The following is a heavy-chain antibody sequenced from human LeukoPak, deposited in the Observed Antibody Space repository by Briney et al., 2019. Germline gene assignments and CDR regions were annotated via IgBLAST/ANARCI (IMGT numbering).Heavy chain of an antibody. CDR3: ARVPRSSGWYPFDY. CDR2: IYSGGST. CDR1: GFTVSSNY. Sequence: GGSLRLSCAASGFTVSSNYMSWVRQAPGKGLGWVSVIYSGGSTYYADSVKGRFTISRDNSKNTLYLQMNSLRAEDTAVYYCARVPRSSGWYPFDYWGQGTLVTVSS. V-gene: IGHV3-53*01. D-gene: IGHD6-19*01. J-gene: IGHJ4*02.